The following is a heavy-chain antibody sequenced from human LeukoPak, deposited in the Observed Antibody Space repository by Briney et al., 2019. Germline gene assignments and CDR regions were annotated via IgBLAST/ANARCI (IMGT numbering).Heavy chain of an antibody. Sequence: PGGSLRLSCAASGFTFSSYAMSWVRQAQGKGLEWVSAISGSGGTTYYTDSVQGRFTISRDNSKNTLYLQLNSLGAGDTAVYYCAREVSIVRTPGTDYWGQGTLVTVSS. CDR1: GFTFSSYA. CDR3: AREVSIVRTPGTDY. V-gene: IGHV3-23*01. CDR2: ISGSGGTT. J-gene: IGHJ4*02. D-gene: IGHD1-26*01.